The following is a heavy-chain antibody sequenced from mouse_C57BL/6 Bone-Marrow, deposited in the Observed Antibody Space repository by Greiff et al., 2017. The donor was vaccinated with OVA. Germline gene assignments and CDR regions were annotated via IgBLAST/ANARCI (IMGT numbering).Heavy chain of an antibody. V-gene: IGHV5-17*01. J-gene: IGHJ4*01. CDR2: ISSGSSTI. CDR3: ARRWLLRGYYAMDY. Sequence: EVMLVESGGGLVKPGGSLKLSCAASGFTFSDYGMHWVRQAPETGLEWVAYISSGSSTIYYADTVKGRFTISRDNAKNTLFLQMTSLRSEDTAMYYCARRWLLRGYYAMDYWGLGTSVTVSS. CDR1: GFTFSDYG. D-gene: IGHD2-3*01.